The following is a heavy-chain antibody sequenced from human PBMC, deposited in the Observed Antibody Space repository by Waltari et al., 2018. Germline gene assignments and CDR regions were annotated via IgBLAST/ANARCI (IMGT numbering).Heavy chain of an antibody. D-gene: IGHD6-19*01. CDR2: INPATETT. V-gene: IGHV3-74*01. CDR1: GFTLSNYW. Sequence: EVVLVQSGGGLVQPGGSLRLSCAASGFTLSNYWMYWVRQTPGKGLIWVSRINPATETTNYEDSVRGRFTISGDNAKNTLFLQMDSLRDEDTAIYYCVRGSNGWPGMDIWGQGATVTVSS. J-gene: IGHJ6*02. CDR3: VRGSNGWPGMDI.